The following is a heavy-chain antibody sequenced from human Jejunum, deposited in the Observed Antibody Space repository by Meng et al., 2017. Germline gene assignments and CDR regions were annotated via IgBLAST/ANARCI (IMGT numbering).Heavy chain of an antibody. D-gene: IGHD1-7*01. V-gene: IGHV2-5*01. CDR3: AHSENYCFDY. J-gene: IGHJ4*02. CDR2: IYGNDDK. Sequence: QDNLDATGPTPVKPAPTFSLTSTLSGFTLTSSGVAVGWIRQPRGKAPEWLALIYGNDDKLYSPSLKSRLTITTDTPKTQVVLTMTNMDPVNTATYYCAHSENYCFDYWGQGLLVTVSS. CDR1: GFTLTSSGVA.